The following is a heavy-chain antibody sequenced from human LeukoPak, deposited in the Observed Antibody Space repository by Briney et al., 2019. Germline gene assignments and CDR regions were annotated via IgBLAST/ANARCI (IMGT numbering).Heavy chain of an antibody. CDR1: GGTFSSYA. J-gene: IGHJ3*02. D-gene: IGHD6-13*01. Sequence: ASVKVSCKASGGTFSSYAISWVRQAPGQGLEWMGGIIPIFGTANYAQKFQGRVTITADKSTSTAYMELSSLRSEDTAVYYCARQQLPNDAFDIWGQGTMVTVSS. CDR2: IIPIFGTA. CDR3: ARQQLPNDAFDI. V-gene: IGHV1-69*06.